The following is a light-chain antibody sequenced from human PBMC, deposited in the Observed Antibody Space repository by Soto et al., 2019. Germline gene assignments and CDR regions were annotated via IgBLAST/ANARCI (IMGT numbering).Light chain of an antibody. Sequence: EIVLTQSPGTLSLSPGERATLSCRASQSVSSSYLAWYQQKPGQAPRLLIYGASSRATGIPDRFSGSGSGTDFTLTISRLEPEDFAVYYCQQYGNSPPWTFGQGTKVDSK. J-gene: IGKJ1*01. CDR2: GAS. CDR1: QSVSSSY. V-gene: IGKV3-20*01. CDR3: QQYGNSPPWT.